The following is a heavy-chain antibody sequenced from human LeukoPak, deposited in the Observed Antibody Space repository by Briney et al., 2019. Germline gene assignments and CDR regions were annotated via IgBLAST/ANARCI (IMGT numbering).Heavy chain of an antibody. Sequence: GGSLRLSCVASGFTFSSYGMHWVRQAPGKGLKWVAFISYDGSDKYYTDSVKGRFTISRDNSKNTLYLQMNSLRVEDTAVYFCATYSSPDYWGQGTLVTVSS. CDR1: GFTFSSYG. J-gene: IGHJ4*02. CDR3: ATYSSPDY. D-gene: IGHD6-13*01. CDR2: ISYDGSDK. V-gene: IGHV3-30*03.